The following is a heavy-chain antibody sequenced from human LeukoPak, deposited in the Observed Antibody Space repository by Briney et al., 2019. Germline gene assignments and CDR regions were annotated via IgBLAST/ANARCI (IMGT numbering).Heavy chain of an antibody. J-gene: IGHJ6*02. D-gene: IGHD3-9*01. Sequence: PSETLSLTCTVSGGSISTYYWNWIRQPPGKGLEWIGYIYYTGSTNYNPSLKSRVTISVDTSKNQFSLKLSSVTAADTAVYYCARDPSLRYFDWLPDIYYYYYYGMDVWGQGTTVTVSS. CDR3: ARDPSLRYFDWLPDIYYYYYYGMDV. CDR1: GGSISTYY. CDR2: IYYTGST. V-gene: IGHV4-59*12.